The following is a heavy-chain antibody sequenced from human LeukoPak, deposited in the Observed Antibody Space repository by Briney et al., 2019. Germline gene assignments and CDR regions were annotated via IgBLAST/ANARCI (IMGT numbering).Heavy chain of an antibody. CDR3: ARWFDCSGGSCYVENN. CDR1: GFTFSSFS. CDR2: ISSFSSYI. J-gene: IGHJ4*02. Sequence: GGSLRLSCAASGFTFSSFSMNWVRQAAGKRLECVSSISSFSSYIYYADSVKGRFTISRDNAKNSLYLQMNSLRAEDTAMYYCARWFDCSGGSCYVENNWGQGTLVTVSS. V-gene: IGHV3-21*01. D-gene: IGHD2-15*01.